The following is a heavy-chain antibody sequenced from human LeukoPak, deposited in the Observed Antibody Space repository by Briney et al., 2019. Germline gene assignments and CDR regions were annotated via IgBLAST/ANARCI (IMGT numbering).Heavy chain of an antibody. D-gene: IGHD3-22*01. CDR1: GGTFSSYA. CDR3: ATYYYDSSGYYQLDY. CDR2: IIPIFGTA. Sequence: ASVKVSCKASGGTFSSYAISWVRQAPGQGLEWMGRIIPIFGTANYAQKFQGRVTIITDESTSTAYMELSSLRSEDTAVYYCATYYYDSSGYYQLDYWGQGTLVTVSS. V-gene: IGHV1-69*05. J-gene: IGHJ4*02.